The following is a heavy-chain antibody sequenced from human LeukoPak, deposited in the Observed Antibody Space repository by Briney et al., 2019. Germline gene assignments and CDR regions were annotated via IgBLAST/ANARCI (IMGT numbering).Heavy chain of an antibody. CDR2: INPDSGGT. CDR3: ARRETYYDSSGYIFDY. V-gene: IGHV1-2*02. D-gene: IGHD3-22*01. CDR1: RYTFSNYY. Sequence: ASVKVSCKASRYTFSNYYMHWVRQAPGQGLGWMGWINPDSGGTNYAQKFQGRVTMTRDTSTSTAYMELSRLRSDDTAVYYCARRETYYDSSGYIFDYWGQGTLVTVSS. J-gene: IGHJ4*02.